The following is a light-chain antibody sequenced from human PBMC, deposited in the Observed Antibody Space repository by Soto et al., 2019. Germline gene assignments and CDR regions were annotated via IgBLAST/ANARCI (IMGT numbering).Light chain of an antibody. V-gene: IGKV3-11*01. CDR1: QSVSSY. J-gene: IGKJ2*01. CDR3: QQRSNWPPT. CDR2: DAS. Sequence: EIVLTKSPATLSLSPGERATLSCRASQSVSSYLAWYQQKPGQAPRLLIYDASNRATGIPARFSGSGSGTDFILTISSLEPEDFAVYYCQQRSNWPPTFGQGTKLEIK.